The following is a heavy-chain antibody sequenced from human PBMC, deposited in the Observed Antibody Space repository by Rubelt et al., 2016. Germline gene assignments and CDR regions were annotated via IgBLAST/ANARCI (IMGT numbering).Heavy chain of an antibody. CDR3: AMATTLDY. V-gene: IGHV3-7*01. Sequence: EVQLVESGGGLIQPGGSLRLSCAASGFTFNTYWMTWVRQGPGKGLEWVATIKEDGSEKYYVDSVKGRFTTSGDKAKNSPYLQMDSLRAEETAVYSCAMATTLDYWGRGTLVTVSS. CDR1: GFTFNTYW. CDR2: IKEDGSEK. D-gene: IGHD5-12*01. J-gene: IGHJ4*02.